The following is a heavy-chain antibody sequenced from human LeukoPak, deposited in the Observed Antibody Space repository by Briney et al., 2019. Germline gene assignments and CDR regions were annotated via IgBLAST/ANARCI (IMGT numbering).Heavy chain of an antibody. CDR1: GYTFTTYA. D-gene: IGHD3-10*01. CDR3: ARWDYGSGSYYFDY. V-gene: IGHV7-4-1*02. CDR2: INTNTGNP. Sequence: ASVKVSCKASGYTFTTYAMNWVRQAPGQGLEWMGWINTNTGNPTYAQGFTGRFVFSLDTSVSTAYLQISSLKAGDTAVYYCARWDYGSGSYYFDYWGQGTLVTVSS. J-gene: IGHJ4*02.